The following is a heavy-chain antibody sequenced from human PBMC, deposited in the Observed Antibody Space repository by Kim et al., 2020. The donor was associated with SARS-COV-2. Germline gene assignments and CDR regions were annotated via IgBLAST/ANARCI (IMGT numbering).Heavy chain of an antibody. CDR1: GGSISSSSYY. D-gene: IGHD6-19*01. Sequence: SETLSLTCTVSGGSISSSSYYWGWIRQPPGKGLEWIGSIYYSGSTYYNPSLKSRVTISVDTSKNQFSLKLSSVTAADTAVYYCYRYSSGWYQSYYFDYWGQGTLVTVSS. V-gene: IGHV4-39*07. CDR2: IYYSGST. J-gene: IGHJ4*02. CDR3: YRYSSGWYQSYYFDY.